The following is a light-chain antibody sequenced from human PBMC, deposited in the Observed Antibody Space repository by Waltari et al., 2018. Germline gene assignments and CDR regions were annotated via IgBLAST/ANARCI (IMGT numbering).Light chain of an antibody. Sequence: DIVMTQSPDSLAVSPGERATITCKSSQSILYSSSNQNYLAWYQQKPGQPPKVLIYWASTRESGVPDRFSGSGSGTEFTLTISNLQAEDVAVYYCQQYYSIGGTFGQGTRVDIK. V-gene: IGKV4-1*01. CDR1: QSILYSSSNQNY. CDR3: QQYYSIGGT. J-gene: IGKJ1*01. CDR2: WAS.